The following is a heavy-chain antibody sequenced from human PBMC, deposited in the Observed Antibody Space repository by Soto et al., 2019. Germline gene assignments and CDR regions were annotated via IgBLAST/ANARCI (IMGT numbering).Heavy chain of an antibody. J-gene: IGHJ5*02. CDR3: ATWNPGDCSGGSCYNWFDP. CDR1: GYTLTELS. Sequence: GASVKFSCKVSGYTLTELSMHWVRQAPGKGLEWMGGFDPEDGETIYAQKFQGRVTMTEDTSTDTAYMELSSLRSEDTAVYYCATWNPGDCSGGSCYNWFDPWGQGTLVTVSS. V-gene: IGHV1-24*01. CDR2: FDPEDGET. D-gene: IGHD2-15*01.